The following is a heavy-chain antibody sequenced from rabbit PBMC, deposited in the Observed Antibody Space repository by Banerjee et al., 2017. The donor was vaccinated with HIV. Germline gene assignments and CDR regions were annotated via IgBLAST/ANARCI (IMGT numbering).Heavy chain of an antibody. V-gene: IGHV1S45*01. Sequence: QEQLEESGGDLVQPEGSLTLTCTASGFTLSSSYDMCWVRQAPGKGLEWIACIYTGDDNSYCASWAKGRFTISKTSSTTVTLQMTSLTVADTATYFCARGTYGYAGYAPNLWGPGTLVTVS. J-gene: IGHJ4*01. CDR1: GFTLSSSYD. CDR3: ARGTYGYAGYAPNL. CDR2: IYTGDDNS. D-gene: IGHD6-1*01.